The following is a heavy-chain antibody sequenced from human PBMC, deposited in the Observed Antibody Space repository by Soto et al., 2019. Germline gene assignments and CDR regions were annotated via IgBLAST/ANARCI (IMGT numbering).Heavy chain of an antibody. D-gene: IGHD2-15*01. CDR1: GGSISSYY. CDR2: IYYSGST. CDR3: ARDPGCSGGSCYFYYYYGMDV. Sequence: QVQLQESGPGLVKPSETLSLTCTVSGGSISSYYWSWIRQPPGKGLEWIGYIYYSGSTNYNPSLKSRVTLSVDTSKNQFSLKLSSVTAADTAVYYCARDPGCSGGSCYFYYYYGMDVWGQGTTVTVSS. V-gene: IGHV4-59*01. J-gene: IGHJ6*02.